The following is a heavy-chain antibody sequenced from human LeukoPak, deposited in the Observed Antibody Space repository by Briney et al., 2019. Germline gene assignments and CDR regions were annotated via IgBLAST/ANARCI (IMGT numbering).Heavy chain of an antibody. CDR3: ARAGTNLGDYDY. V-gene: IGHV4-38-2*02. CDR2: IFHTGSS. D-gene: IGHD4-17*01. CDR1: GYSISSGYY. Sequence: SETLSLNCTVSGYSISSGYYWGWTRQPPGKGLEWIANIFHTGSSYYHPSLESRLSISVDKSKNQLSLNLNSVTAADTAVYYCARAGTNLGDYDYWGQGTLVTVSS. J-gene: IGHJ4*02.